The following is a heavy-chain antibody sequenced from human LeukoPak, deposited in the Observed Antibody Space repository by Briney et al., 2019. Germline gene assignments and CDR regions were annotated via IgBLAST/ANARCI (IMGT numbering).Heavy chain of an antibody. D-gene: IGHD3-10*01. V-gene: IGHV3-30*18. CDR3: AKGYGSGSYVTSS. CDR2: ISYDGSNE. J-gene: IGHJ5*02. Sequence: QPGGSLRLSCAASGFTFSNYGMHWVRQTPGKGLEWVTFISYDGSNEYYADSVKGRFTISRDNSKNMVYLQMRSLRPDDTSVYYCAKGYGSGSYVTSSLGQGTLVTVSS. CDR1: GFTFSNYG.